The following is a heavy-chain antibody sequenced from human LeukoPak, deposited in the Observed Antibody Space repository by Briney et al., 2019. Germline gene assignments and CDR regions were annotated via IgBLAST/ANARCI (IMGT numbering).Heavy chain of an antibody. CDR1: GFTFSDYY. Sequence: TTGGSLRLSCAASGFTFSDYYMSWIRQAPGKGLEWVSYISSGSTIYYADSVKGRFTISRDNAKNSLYLQMNSLRAEDTAVYYCARDVGYNPGDYWGQGTLVTVSS. CDR3: ARDVGYNPGDY. V-gene: IGHV3-11*04. CDR2: ISSGSTI. D-gene: IGHD5-24*01. J-gene: IGHJ4*02.